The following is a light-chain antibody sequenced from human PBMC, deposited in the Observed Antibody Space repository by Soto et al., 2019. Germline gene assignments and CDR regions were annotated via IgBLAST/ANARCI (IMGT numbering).Light chain of an antibody. Sequence: QSALTQPASVSLSLGHSISISCTEDSSDLTYNSVFCYQHHPHKAPKLIIYDVSYRPSGVSTRFSGSQSAGSASLTISGLQAEDEADYYCSSSTPTRGLVFGSGTKVTVL. CDR2: DVS. CDR1: SSDLTYNS. CDR3: SSSTPTRGLV. J-gene: IGLJ1*01. V-gene: IGLV2-14*01.